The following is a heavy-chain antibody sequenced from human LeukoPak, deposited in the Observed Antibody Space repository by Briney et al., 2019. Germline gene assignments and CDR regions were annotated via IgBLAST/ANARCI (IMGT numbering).Heavy chain of an antibody. CDR1: GDSVSSNRAA. J-gene: IGHJ4*02. CDR2: TYYRSKWYS. D-gene: IGHD3-9*01. V-gene: IGHV6-1*01. CDR3: TRVVEYYDILTGSPKGDNYFDS. Sequence: SQTLSLTCALSGDSVSSNRAAWNWIRQSPSRGLEWLGRTYYRSKWYSDYAVSVKARITIIPDTSKNHFSLHLDSVTPEDTAVCFRTRVVEYYDILTGSPKGDNYFDSWGQGTLVTVSS.